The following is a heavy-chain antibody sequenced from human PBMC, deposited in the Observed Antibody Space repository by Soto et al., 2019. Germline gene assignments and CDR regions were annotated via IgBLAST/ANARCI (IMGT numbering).Heavy chain of an antibody. CDR2: ISWNSGNI. J-gene: IGHJ6*03. CDR3: AKGPYSIYDYHYMDV. D-gene: IGHD4-4*01. V-gene: IGHV3-9*01. CDR1: GLTFDNYA. Sequence: EVQLVESGGGLVQLGRSLRLSCAAYGLTFDNYAMHWVRQAPGKGLEWVSGISWNSGNIGYADSVKGRFTISIDKAKNTLYLQRNRLRAEYTALYYGAKGPYSIYDYHYMDVWGKGTTVTVSS.